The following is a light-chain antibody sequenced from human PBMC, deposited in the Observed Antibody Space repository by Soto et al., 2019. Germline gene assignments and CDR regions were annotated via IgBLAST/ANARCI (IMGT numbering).Light chain of an antibody. CDR3: QDYGTSAPWT. CDR2: RGS. V-gene: IGKV3-20*01. J-gene: IGKJ1*01. CDR1: QNIRGNE. Sequence: EVVLTQSPGTLSLSPGERATLSCRASQNIRGNELAWYQQKPGQAPRLLIYRGSSRATGIPDRFSGRGSGTDFTPTISRREPEDFAGYYCQDYGTSAPWTFGQGNKVEIK.